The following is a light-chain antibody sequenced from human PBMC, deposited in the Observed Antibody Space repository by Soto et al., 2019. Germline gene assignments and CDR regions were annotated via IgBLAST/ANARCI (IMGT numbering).Light chain of an antibody. CDR2: STN. V-gene: IGLV8-61*01. Sequence: QAVVTQEPSFSVSPGGTVTLTCGLSSGSVSTSYYSSWYQQTPGQAPRTLIYSTNTRSSGVPDRCSGSILGNKAALTITGAQADDESDYYGVLYMGSGMVFGGGTKLTVL. CDR3: VLYMGSGMV. J-gene: IGLJ2*01. CDR1: SGSVSTSYY.